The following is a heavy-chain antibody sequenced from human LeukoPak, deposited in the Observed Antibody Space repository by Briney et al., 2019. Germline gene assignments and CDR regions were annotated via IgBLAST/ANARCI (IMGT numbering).Heavy chain of an antibody. CDR3: ARVKGGSPVSSGWHLFDY. V-gene: IGHV4-61*05. D-gene: IGHD6-19*01. CDR1: GGSISSSSYY. CDR2: IYYSGST. Sequence: SETLSLTCTVSGGSISSSSYYWGWIRQPPGKGLEWIAYIYYSGSTNYNPSLKSRVTISVDTSKNQFSLKLSSVTAADTAVYYCARVKGGSPVSSGWHLFDYWGQGTLVTVSS. J-gene: IGHJ4*02.